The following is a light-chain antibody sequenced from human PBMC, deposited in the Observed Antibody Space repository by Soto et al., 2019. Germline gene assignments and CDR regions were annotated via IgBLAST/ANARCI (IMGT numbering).Light chain of an antibody. J-gene: IGKJ4*01. CDR2: SAS. Sequence: DIQLTQSPSFLSASIGDRVSLSCRASQDITTYLAWFHQKPGRAPQLLIYSASTLHVGVPARFSGGGSGTEFTLTSNSLQAEDFATYYCQQVDRPPLTFGGGTKVEIK. CDR3: QQVDRPPLT. V-gene: IGKV1-9*01. CDR1: QDITTY.